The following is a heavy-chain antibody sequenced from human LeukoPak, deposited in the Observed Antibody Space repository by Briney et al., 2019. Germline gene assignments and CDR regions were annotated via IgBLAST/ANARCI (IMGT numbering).Heavy chain of an antibody. V-gene: IGHV1-2*02. D-gene: IGHD2-2*01. CDR2: MNPNSGGT. Sequence: GASVKVSCKASGYTFTGYYMHWVRQAPGQGLEWMGWMNPNSGGTNYAQNFQGRVTMTGDTSISPAYMELSRLNSDATAVYYCARGGVVAAPIDGDPPRRFAYWGQGTLVTVSS. CDR1: GYTFTGYY. CDR3: ARGGVVAAPIDGDPPRRFAY. J-gene: IGHJ4*02.